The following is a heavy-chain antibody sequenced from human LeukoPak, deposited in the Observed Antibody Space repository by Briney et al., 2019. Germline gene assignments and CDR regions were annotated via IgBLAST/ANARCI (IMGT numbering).Heavy chain of an antibody. V-gene: IGHV3-66*01. CDR2: IYSGGST. Sequence: GGSLRLACAASGLPVSNNYMSWVRQAPGKGLEWVSVIYSGGSTYYADSMKGRFTISRDNSKNTLYLQMNSLRAEDTAVYYCARDSRFGDDPDGLDVWGQGTMVTVSS. J-gene: IGHJ3*01. D-gene: IGHD3-10*01. CDR1: GLPVSNNY. CDR3: ARDSRFGDDPDGLDV.